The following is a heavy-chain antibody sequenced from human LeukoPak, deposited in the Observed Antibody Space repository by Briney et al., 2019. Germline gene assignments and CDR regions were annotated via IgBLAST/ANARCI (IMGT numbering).Heavy chain of an antibody. J-gene: IGHJ4*02. CDR3: ATYRQVLLPFES. V-gene: IGHV3-7*01. D-gene: IGHD2-8*02. CDR1: GFSFRSYW. Sequence: PGGSLRLSCAASGFSFRSYWMSWVRQAPGKGLEWVANIKQDGSAKNYVDSVKGRFSISRDNAKNSLYLQMNSLRAEDTAVYFCATYRQVLLPFESWGQGTLVTVSS. CDR2: IKQDGSAK.